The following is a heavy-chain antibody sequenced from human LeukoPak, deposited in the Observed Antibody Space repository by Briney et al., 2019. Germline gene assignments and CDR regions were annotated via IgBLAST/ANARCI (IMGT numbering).Heavy chain of an antibody. CDR1: GFSFSSTA. CDR2: SGTDGVT. CDR3: AKKTPGTYPFDY. J-gene: IGHJ4*02. D-gene: IGHD6-13*01. Sequence: PGGSLRLSCAASGFSFSSTAMNWVRQAPGKGLEWVSASGTDGVTYYADPVQGRFTISRDNSRNTLYLQMTSLRADDTAVYYCAKKTPGTYPFDYWGQGTLVTVSP. V-gene: IGHV3-23*01.